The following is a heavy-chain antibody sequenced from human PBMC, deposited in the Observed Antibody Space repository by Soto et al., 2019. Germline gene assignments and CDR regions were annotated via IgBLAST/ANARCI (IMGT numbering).Heavy chain of an antibody. CDR1: GFSLNTDGEG. CDR3: AHSRNLITEDAQVGDFDY. CDR2: IYWDADE. Sequence: QITLKESGPTQVKPTQTLTLTCSFSGFSLNTDGEGVGWVRQPPGEALEWLALIYWDADERYSPSLKTRLTITKDPSKNQVVLIMTNMDHVDTATYYCAHSRNLITEDAQVGDFDYWGQGTLVTVSS. D-gene: IGHD3-10*01. V-gene: IGHV2-5*02. J-gene: IGHJ4*02.